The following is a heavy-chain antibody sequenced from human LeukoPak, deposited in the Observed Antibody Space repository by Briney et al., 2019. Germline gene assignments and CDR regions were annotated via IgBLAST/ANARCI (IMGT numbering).Heavy chain of an antibody. CDR3: AKMPRITMIVVVMNFDY. J-gene: IGHJ4*02. Sequence: GGSLRLSCAASGFTFSSYDMNWVRQAPGKGLEWVAFIRYDGSRKYYADSVKGRFTISRDNSKNTLYLQMNSLRAEDTAVYYCAKMPRITMIVVVMNFDYWGQGTLVTVSS. CDR1: GFTFSSYD. V-gene: IGHV3-30*02. D-gene: IGHD3-22*01. CDR2: IRYDGSRK.